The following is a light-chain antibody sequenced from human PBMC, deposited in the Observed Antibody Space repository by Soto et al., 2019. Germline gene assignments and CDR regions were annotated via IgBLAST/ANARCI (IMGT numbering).Light chain of an antibody. V-gene: IGKV1-5*03. Sequence: DIQMTQSPSTLSASVGDRVTITCRASQSISSRLAWYQQKPGKVPKLLIYKASSLESGVPSRFSGSGSGTEFTLTISSLQPDDFATYYGKQYDSYSWTFGQGTKVEI. CDR3: KQYDSYSWT. CDR2: KAS. CDR1: QSISSR. J-gene: IGKJ1*01.